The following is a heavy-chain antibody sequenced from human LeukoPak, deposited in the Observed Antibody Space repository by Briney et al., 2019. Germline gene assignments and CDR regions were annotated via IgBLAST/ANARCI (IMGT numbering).Heavy chain of an antibody. Sequence: SQTLSLTCTVSGGSISSGDYYWSWIRQPPGKGLEWIGYIYYSGSTYYNPSLKSRVTISIDTSKNQFSLKLSSVTAADTAVYYCARGSGSYYSDVWGQGTTVTVSS. CDR1: GGSISSGDYY. CDR2: IYYSGST. V-gene: IGHV4-30-4*01. J-gene: IGHJ6*02. CDR3: ARGSGSYYSDV. D-gene: IGHD3-10*01.